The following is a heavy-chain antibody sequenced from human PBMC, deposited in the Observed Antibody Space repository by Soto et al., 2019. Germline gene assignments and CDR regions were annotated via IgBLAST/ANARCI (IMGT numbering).Heavy chain of an antibody. CDR1: GFTFSSYA. CDR2: ISGSGGST. CDR3: ARRCSGCYYDY. Sequence: EVQLLESGGGLVQPGGSLRLSCAASGFTFSSYAMRWVRQAPVKGLEWVSAISGSGGSTYYADSVKGRFTISRDNSKNSLYLQMNSLSAEDTAVYYCARRCSGCYYDYWGQGTLVTVSS. D-gene: IGHD1-26*01. V-gene: IGHV3-23*01. J-gene: IGHJ4*02.